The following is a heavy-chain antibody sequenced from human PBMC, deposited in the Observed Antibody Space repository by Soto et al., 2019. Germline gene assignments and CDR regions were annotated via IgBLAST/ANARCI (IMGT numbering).Heavy chain of an antibody. J-gene: IGHJ6*02. D-gene: IGHD5-12*01. CDR1: GYTFTIYG. V-gene: IGHV1-18*01. CDR2: ISPDNGNT. Sequence: QVQLVQSGGEVKKPGASVKVSCKASGYTFTIYGINWVRLAPGQGLEWMGWISPDNGNTNYAQKLQGRVTMTTDTCTSTADLELRSLRSDDTAVYYCARALGYSGYAGMDVWGQATTVTVSS. CDR3: ARALGYSGYAGMDV.